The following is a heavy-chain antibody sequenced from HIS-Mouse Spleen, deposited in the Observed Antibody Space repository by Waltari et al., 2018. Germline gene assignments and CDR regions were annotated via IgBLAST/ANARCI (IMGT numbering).Heavy chain of an antibody. CDR3: ARGSIVLRFGAFDY. V-gene: IGHV4-34*01. D-gene: IGHD3-16*01. CDR1: GYY. Sequence: GYYWSWIRQPPGQGLEWIGEINHSGSTNYNPSLKSRVTISVDTSKNQFSLKLSSVTAADTAVYYCARGSIVLRFGAFDYWGQGTLVTVSS. J-gene: IGHJ4*02. CDR2: INHSGST.